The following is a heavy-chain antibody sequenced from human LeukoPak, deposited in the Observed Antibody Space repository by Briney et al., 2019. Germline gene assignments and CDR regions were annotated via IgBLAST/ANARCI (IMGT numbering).Heavy chain of an antibody. D-gene: IGHD6-6*01. J-gene: IGHJ6*02. CDR2: ISSSSSTI. CDR3: ARDEEYSSSPLMVGAYGMDV. V-gene: IGHV3-48*01. Sequence: GGSLRLSCAASGFTFSSYSMNWVRQAPGKGLEWVSYISSSSSTIYYADSVKGRFTISRDNAKNSLYLQMNSLRAEDTAVYYCARDEEYSSSPLMVGAYGMDVWGQGTTVTVSS. CDR1: GFTFSSYS.